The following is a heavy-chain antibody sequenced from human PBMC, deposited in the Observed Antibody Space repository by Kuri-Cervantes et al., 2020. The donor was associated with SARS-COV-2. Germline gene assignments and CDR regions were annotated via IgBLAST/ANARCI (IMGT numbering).Heavy chain of an antibody. Sequence: SETLSLTCSISSDSLVDYYWSWFRQPPGKGLEWIGYIFHTGKSDYSSSLRSRALVSIDTSKSRLSLRLDSVTAADTAVYFCARHHVDTGTGLWGQGTLVTVSS. D-gene: IGHD1-14*01. CDR1: SDSLVDYY. CDR3: ARHHVDTGTGL. CDR2: IFHTGKS. V-gene: IGHV4-59*08. J-gene: IGHJ4*02.